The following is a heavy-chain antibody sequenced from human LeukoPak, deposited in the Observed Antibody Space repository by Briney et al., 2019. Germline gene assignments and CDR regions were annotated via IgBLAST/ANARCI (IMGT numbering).Heavy chain of an antibody. J-gene: IGHJ6*02. CDR1: GGSISSGDYY. CDR3: ARGSQRRRGMDV. D-gene: IGHD6-25*01. V-gene: IGHV4-30-4*01. Sequence: SETLSLTCTLSGGSISSGDYYWSWVRQTPGTGLEWIGYIYYSGSTYYNPSLKSRVTISVDTSKNQFSLKLSSVTAADTAVYYCARGSQRRRGMDVWGQGTTVTVSS. CDR2: IYYSGST.